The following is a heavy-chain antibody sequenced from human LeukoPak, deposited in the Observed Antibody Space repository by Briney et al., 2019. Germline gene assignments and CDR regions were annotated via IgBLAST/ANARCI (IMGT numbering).Heavy chain of an antibody. CDR2: INPSGGST. J-gene: IGHJ4*02. V-gene: IGHV1-46*01. D-gene: IGHD1-26*01. CDR1: GYTFTSYY. Sequence: ASVKLTLTPSGYTFTSYYMHWVRQSPEQGLEWMGIINPSGGSTSYAQKFQGRVTMTRDTSTSTVYMELSSLRSEDTAVYYCARGGRYREFDYWGQGTLVTVSS. CDR3: ARGGRYREFDY.